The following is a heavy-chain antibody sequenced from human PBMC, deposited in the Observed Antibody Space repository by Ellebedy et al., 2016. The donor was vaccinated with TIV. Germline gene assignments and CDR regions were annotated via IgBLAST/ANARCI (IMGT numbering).Heavy chain of an antibody. J-gene: IGHJ4*02. CDR2: IYYSGST. D-gene: IGHD3-22*01. CDR1: GGPISSSSSY. V-gene: IGHV4-39*07. CDR3: ARDLYYDSSGYYYEEGLVDY. Sequence: SETLSLTXTVLGGPISSSSSYWGWIRQPPGKGLEWIGSIYYSGSTYYNPSLKSRVTISVDTSKNQFSLKLSSVTAADTAVYYCARDLYYDSSGYYYEEGLVDYWGQGTLVTVSS.